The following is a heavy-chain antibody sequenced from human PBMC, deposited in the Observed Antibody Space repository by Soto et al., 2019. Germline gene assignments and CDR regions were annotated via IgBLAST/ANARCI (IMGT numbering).Heavy chain of an antibody. CDR3: ASDRSSGWDQGYGMDV. CDR1: GGSVTNSSYY. J-gene: IGHJ6*02. Sequence: PSETLSLTCTVSGGSVTNSSYYWGWIRQSPGKGLEWIGSVYYRGRSYSKSSVKSRVTISVDTSKNQFSLNLNSVTASDTAVYYCASDRSSGWDQGYGMDVWGQGTTVTVSS. V-gene: IGHV4-39*07. D-gene: IGHD6-19*01. CDR2: VYYRGRS.